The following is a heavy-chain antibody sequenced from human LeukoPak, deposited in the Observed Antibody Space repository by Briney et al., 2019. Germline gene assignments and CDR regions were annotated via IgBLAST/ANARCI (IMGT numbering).Heavy chain of an antibody. J-gene: IGHJ4*02. CDR1: GFVVSGNH. CDR2: ISGSGST. CDR3: AGYGGYSF. Sequence: GGSLRLSCAASGFVVSGNHMTWVRQAPGKGLEWVSVISGSGSTFYADSVKGRLTISRDISKNTVYLQMNNLRAEDTAVYYCAGYGGYSFWGQGTLVAVSS. D-gene: IGHD4-23*01. V-gene: IGHV3-66*01.